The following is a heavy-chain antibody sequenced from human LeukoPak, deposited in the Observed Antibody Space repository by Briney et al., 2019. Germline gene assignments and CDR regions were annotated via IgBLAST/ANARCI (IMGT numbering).Heavy chain of an antibody. J-gene: IGHJ5*02. CDR3: ARDYLRPDYGDYRGEGFDP. Sequence: GASVKVSCKASGYTFTSYAMNWVRQAPGQGLEWMGWINTNTGNPTYAQGFTGRFVFSLDTSVSTAYLQISSLKAEDTAVYYCARDYLRPDYGDYRGEGFDPWGQGTLVTVSS. D-gene: IGHD4-17*01. CDR2: INTNTGNP. V-gene: IGHV7-4-1*02. CDR1: GYTFTSYA.